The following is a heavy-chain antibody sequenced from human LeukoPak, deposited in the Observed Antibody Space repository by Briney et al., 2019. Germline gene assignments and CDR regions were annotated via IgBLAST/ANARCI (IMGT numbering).Heavy chain of an antibody. D-gene: IGHD3-10*01. CDR2: IRYDGSNK. J-gene: IGHJ4*02. Sequence: GGSLRLSCAASGFSLSSYGMHWVRQAPGKGLEWVAFIRYDGSNKYHADSVKGRFTISRDNSKNTLYLQMNSLRAEDTAVYYCAKDEEEVGTSLWFGELDGAYFDYWGQGTLVTVSS. CDR3: AKDEEEVGTSLWFGELDGAYFDY. V-gene: IGHV3-30*02. CDR1: GFSLSSYG.